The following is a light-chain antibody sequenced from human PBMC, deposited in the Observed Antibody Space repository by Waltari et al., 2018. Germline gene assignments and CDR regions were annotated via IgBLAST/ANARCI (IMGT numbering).Light chain of an antibody. CDR2: DDG. V-gene: IGLV3-21*02. CDR1: KIGSKN. CDR3: QVWDSGSDHYV. Sequence: SYELTQPPSVSVAPGQTARITCDGDKIGSKNVHWYQHKPGQAPVLVVYDDGDRPSGIPESCSGSNSGNTAALTIGRVDAGDEAEYYCQVWDSGSDHYVFGTVTKVTVL. J-gene: IGLJ1*01.